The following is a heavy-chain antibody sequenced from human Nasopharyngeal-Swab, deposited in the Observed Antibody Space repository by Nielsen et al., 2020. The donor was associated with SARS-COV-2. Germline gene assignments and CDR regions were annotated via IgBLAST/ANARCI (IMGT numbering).Heavy chain of an antibody. Sequence: GSLRLSCTVSGGSISSYYWSWIRQPPGKGLEWIGYIYYSGSTNYNPSLKSRVTISVDTSKNQFSLKLSSVTAADTAVYYCARQGPDDSSGYYYYYYGMDVWGQGTTVTVSS. CDR2: IYYSGST. D-gene: IGHD3-22*01. V-gene: IGHV4-59*08. CDR3: ARQGPDDSSGYYYYYYGMDV. J-gene: IGHJ6*02. CDR1: GGSISSYY.